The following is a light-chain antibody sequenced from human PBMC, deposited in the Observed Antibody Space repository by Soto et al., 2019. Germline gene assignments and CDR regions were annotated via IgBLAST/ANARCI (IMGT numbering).Light chain of an antibody. Sequence: MTQSPSSLSASVGDRFTVTCRTSHIVDTSLNWYQQKPGKAPKLLIYAASSVQSGVPARLSGSGSATFFTLTIHNLQPDDFATYFCQQTHSIPPTFGPGTKVDI. J-gene: IGKJ2*01. V-gene: IGKV1-39*01. CDR2: AAS. CDR1: HIVDTS. CDR3: QQTHSIPPT.